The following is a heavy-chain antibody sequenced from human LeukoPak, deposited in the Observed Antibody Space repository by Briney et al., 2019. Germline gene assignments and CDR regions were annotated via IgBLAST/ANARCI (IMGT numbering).Heavy chain of an antibody. V-gene: IGHV4-59*01. J-gene: IGHJ6*03. Sequence: PSETLSLTCTVSGGSISSYYWSWIRQPPGKGLEWIGYIYYSGSTNYNPSLKSRVTISVDTSKNQFSLKLSSVTAADTAVYYCASANYYYYYYMDVRGKGTTVTVSS. CDR3: ASANYYYYYYMDV. CDR1: GGSISSYY. CDR2: IYYSGST.